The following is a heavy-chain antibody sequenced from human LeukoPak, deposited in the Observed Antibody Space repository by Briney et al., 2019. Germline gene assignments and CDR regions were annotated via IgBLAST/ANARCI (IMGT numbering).Heavy chain of an antibody. CDR3: ARDFRAARNDAFDI. CDR1: GFTFSSSW. V-gene: IGHV3-7*01. Sequence: GGSLRLSCAASGFTFSSSWMNWVRQAPGKGLEWVANIKEDGGEEKYVDSVKGRFTISRDNAKNSVYLQMNSLRAEDTAVYYCARDFRAARNDAFDIWGQGTMVTVSS. J-gene: IGHJ3*02. D-gene: IGHD6-6*01. CDR2: IKEDGGEE.